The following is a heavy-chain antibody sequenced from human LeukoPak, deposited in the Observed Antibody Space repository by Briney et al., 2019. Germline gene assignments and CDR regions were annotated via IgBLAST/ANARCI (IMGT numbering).Heavy chain of an antibody. J-gene: IGHJ4*02. CDR3: ARGGDRSFDY. V-gene: IGHV4-4*02. CDR1: GGSISSNLW. CDR2: IHHSGSI. D-gene: IGHD3-10*01. Sequence: SGTLSLTCAVSGGSISSNLWWTWVRQPPGKGLEWIAEIHHSGSINYNPSLKSRVTISVDKAKNQFPLNLNSVTAADTAVYYCARGGDRSFDYWGQGTLVTVSS.